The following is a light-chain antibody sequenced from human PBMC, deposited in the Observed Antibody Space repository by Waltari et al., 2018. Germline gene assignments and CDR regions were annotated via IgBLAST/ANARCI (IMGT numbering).Light chain of an antibody. J-gene: IGKJ5*01. CDR2: EAS. V-gene: IGKV1-33*01. CDR3: QQYESLPLT. Sequence: DIQMTQSPSSLSTFVGDRVTITCPASQDIRDYLNWYQQKPGKAPELRIYEASPRVTGAPSMFRGSGSGTDFSFTISSLQPEDIATDVCQQYESLPLTFGQGTRLEIK. CDR1: QDIRDY.